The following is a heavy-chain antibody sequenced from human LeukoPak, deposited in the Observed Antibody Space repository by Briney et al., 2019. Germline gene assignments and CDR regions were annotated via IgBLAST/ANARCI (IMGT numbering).Heavy chain of an antibody. CDR2: ISYDGNKK. J-gene: IGHJ6*02. CDR1: GFTFSSYA. Sequence: QPGRSLRLSCAASGFTFSSYAMHWVRQAPGKGLEWVAVISYDGNKKYYADSVKGRFTISRDNSKNTPSLQMNSLRAEDTAVYYCARDRMSPTYRNYYVMDVWGQGTTVTVSS. D-gene: IGHD2-8*01. CDR3: ARDRMSPTYRNYYVMDV. V-gene: IGHV3-30-3*01.